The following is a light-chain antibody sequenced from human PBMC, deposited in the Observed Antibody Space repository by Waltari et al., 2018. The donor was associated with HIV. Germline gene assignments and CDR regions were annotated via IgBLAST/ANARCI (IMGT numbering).Light chain of an antibody. CDR3: HQYYNYPRT. J-gene: IGKJ1*01. V-gene: IGKV1-8*01. Sequence: AIRMTQSPSSFSASTGDRATITCRASQGISSYLAWSQQKPGKAPRLLIYAASTLQSGVPSRFSGSGSGTDFTLTISCLQSEDFATYYCHQYYNYPRTFGQGTKVEIK. CDR2: AAS. CDR1: QGISSY.